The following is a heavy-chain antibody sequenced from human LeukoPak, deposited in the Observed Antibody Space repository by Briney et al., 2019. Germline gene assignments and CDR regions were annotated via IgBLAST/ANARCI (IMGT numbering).Heavy chain of an antibody. CDR1: GFTFSSYS. J-gene: IGHJ1*01. Sequence: PGGSLRLSCAASGFTFSSYSMNWVRQAPGKGLEWVSYISSSSSTIYYADSVKGRFTISRDNAKNSLYLQMNSLRAEDTAVYYCARGRERDGIQLWLRKVPGDDFQHWGQGTLVTVSS. CDR3: ARGRERDGIQLWLRKVPGDDFQH. D-gene: IGHD5-18*01. V-gene: IGHV3-48*04. CDR2: ISSSSSTI.